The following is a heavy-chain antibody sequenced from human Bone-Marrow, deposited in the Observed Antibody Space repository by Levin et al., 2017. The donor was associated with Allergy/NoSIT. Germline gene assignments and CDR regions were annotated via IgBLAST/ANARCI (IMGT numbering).Heavy chain of an antibody. CDR2: IYYSGST. V-gene: IGHV4-39*07. CDR3: ARETTAMDHPEAFDI. Sequence: NPSETLSLTCTVSGGSISSSNYYWGWIRQPPGKGLEWIGSIYYSGSTYYNPSLKSRVTISVDTSKNQFSLKLSSVTAADTAVYYCARETTAMDHPEAFDIWGQGTMVTVSS. D-gene: IGHD5-18*01. J-gene: IGHJ3*02. CDR1: GGSISSSNYY.